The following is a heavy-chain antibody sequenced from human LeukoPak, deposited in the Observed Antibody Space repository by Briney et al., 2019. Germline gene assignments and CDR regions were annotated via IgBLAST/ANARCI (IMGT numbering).Heavy chain of an antibody. D-gene: IGHD5-12*01. CDR2: ISYDGSNK. V-gene: IGHV3-30*18. Sequence: AGGSLRLSCAAPGFTFNNYGMHWVRQAPGKGLEWVAVISYDGSNKYYADSVKGRFTISGDNSKNTLYLQMNSLRAEDTALYYCAKDRSDTAYGLSDYWGQGTLVTVSS. J-gene: IGHJ4*02. CDR1: GFTFNNYG. CDR3: AKDRSDTAYGLSDY.